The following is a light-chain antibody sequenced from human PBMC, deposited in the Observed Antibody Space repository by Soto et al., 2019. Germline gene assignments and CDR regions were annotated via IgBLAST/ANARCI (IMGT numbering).Light chain of an antibody. J-gene: IGLJ3*02. CDR1: KLSNKY. CDR2: QDI. V-gene: IGLV3-1*01. Sequence: SYELTQPPSVSVSPGQTASITCSGHKLSNKYACWYQQRSCQSPILVIYQDIRRPSGIPERFSGSNSGNTATLTITGTQAVDEADYYCQAWDGSAVVFAGGTKPTVL. CDR3: QAWDGSAVV.